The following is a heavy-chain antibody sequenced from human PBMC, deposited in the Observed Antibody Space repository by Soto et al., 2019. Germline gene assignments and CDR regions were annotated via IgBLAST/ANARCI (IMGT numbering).Heavy chain of an antibody. Sequence: ASVKVSCKASGYTFTSYDINWVRQATGQGLEWMGWMNPNSGNTGYAQKFQGRVTMTRNTSIRTAYMELSSLRSEDTAVYYCARSYSNYAWFDPWGQGTLVTVSS. D-gene: IGHD4-4*01. CDR2: MNPNSGNT. CDR1: GYTFTSYD. J-gene: IGHJ5*02. V-gene: IGHV1-8*01. CDR3: ARSYSNYAWFDP.